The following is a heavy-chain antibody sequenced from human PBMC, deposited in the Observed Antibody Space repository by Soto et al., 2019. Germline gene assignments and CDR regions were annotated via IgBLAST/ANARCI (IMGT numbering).Heavy chain of an antibody. D-gene: IGHD4-4*01. V-gene: IGHV4-61*01. Sequence: SETLSLTCXVSGGSVSRDSNFWSWIRQPPGKGLEWIGYIYYSGPTRYNPSLESRVTISIDSSKNQVSLNLTSVTAADTAVYYCARGYSHYAHWGRGTLVTVSS. J-gene: IGHJ4*02. CDR1: GGSVSRDSNF. CDR3: ARGYSHYAH. CDR2: IYYSGPT.